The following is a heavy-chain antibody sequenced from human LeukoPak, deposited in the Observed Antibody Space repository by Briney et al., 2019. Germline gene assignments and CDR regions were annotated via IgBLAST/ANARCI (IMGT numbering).Heavy chain of an antibody. CDR1: GGSIRSYY. Sequence: SETLSLTCTVSGGSIRSYYWSWIRQPPGKGLAWIGYIFYSGNTNYNPFLKSRVTISVDTSKNQFSLDLSSVTAADTAVYYCARGAAYYYDSSGLMSYFFDYWGQGTLVTISS. CDR3: ARGAAYYYDSSGLMSYFFDY. D-gene: IGHD3-22*01. CDR2: IFYSGNT. J-gene: IGHJ4*02. V-gene: IGHV4-59*01.